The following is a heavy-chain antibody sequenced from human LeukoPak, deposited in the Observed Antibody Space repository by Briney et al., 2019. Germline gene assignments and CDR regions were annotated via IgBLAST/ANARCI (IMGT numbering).Heavy chain of an antibody. CDR1: GYTFTSYG. J-gene: IGHJ4*02. Sequence: ASVKVSCKASGYTFTSYGISWVRQAPGQGLEWMGWISAYNGNTNYAQKLQGRVTMTTDTSTSTAYMELRSLRSDDTAVYYCARGPRGEYYYDSSGYYYVYWGQGTLVTVPS. D-gene: IGHD3-22*01. CDR2: ISAYNGNT. CDR3: ARGPRGEYYYDSSGYYYVY. V-gene: IGHV1-18*01.